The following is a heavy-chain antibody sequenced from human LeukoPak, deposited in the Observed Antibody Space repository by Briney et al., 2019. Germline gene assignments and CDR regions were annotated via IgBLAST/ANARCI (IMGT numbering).Heavy chain of an antibody. V-gene: IGHV4-39*01. CDR3: ARGLRGPYDFWSGYWGVYFDY. CDR2: IFYSGIT. Sequence: SETLSLTCTVSGGSISSSVYYWGWIRQPPGKGLEWIGSIFYSGITYYNPSLQSRVTISVDTSKSQFSLKLSSVTAADTAVYYCARGLRGPYDFWSGYWGVYFDYWGQGTLVTVSS. CDR1: GGSISSSVYY. J-gene: IGHJ4*02. D-gene: IGHD3-3*01.